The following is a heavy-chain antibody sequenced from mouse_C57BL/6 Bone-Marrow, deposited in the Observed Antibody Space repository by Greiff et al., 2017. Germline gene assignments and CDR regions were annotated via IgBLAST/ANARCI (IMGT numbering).Heavy chain of an antibody. CDR3: ARHPYYGSSPWYFDV. V-gene: IGHV5-15*01. D-gene: IGHD1-1*01. CDR2: ISNLAYSI. Sequence: EVQVVESGGGLVQPGGSLKLSCAASGFTFSDYGMAWVRQAPRKGPEWVAFISNLAYSIYYADTVTGRFTISRENAKNTLYLEMSSLRSEDTAMYYCARHPYYGSSPWYFDVWGTGTTVTVSS. CDR1: GFTFSDYG. J-gene: IGHJ1*03.